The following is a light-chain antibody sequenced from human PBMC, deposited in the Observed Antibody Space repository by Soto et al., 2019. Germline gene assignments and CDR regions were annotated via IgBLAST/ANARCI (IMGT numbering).Light chain of an antibody. CDR2: AAS. J-gene: IGKJ4*01. CDR1: QSISSSY. V-gene: IGKV3-20*01. CDR3: QQYNRWPLT. Sequence: EIVLTQSPGTLSLSPGARATLSCRASQSISSSYLAWYQQKPGQAPRLLIYAASSRATGIPDRFSGGGSGTDFTLTINRLEPEDFAVYYCQQYNRWPLTFGGGTKVDI.